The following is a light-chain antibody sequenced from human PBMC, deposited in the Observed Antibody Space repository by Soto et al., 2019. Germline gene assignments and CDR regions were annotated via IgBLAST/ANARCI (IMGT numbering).Light chain of an antibody. J-gene: IGKJ3*01. V-gene: IGKV3-20*01. Sequence: VLTQSPGTLSLSPGERASLSCRASQNVTSTYLAWYQQRPGQPPGLLIYAAFSRATGVPDRFSVSGSGTEFTLTITRLEAEDFTVYYCHYHDSSPEFAFGPGTKVDIK. CDR2: AAF. CDR1: QNVTSTY. CDR3: HYHDSSPEFA.